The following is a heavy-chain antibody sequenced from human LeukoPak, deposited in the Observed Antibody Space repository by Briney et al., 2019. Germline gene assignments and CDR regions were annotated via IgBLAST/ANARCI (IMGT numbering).Heavy chain of an antibody. CDR3: AREVYGELAFEN. V-gene: IGHV3-21*01. D-gene: IGHD4-17*01. J-gene: IGHJ4*02. CDR2: ISSSSSYI. CDR1: GFTSSSYS. Sequence: GGSLRLSCATSGFTSSSYSMNWVRQAPGKGLEWVSSISSSSSYIYYADSVKGRFTISRDNAKNSLYLQMNSLRAEDTAVYYGAREVYGELAFENWGQGTLVTVSS.